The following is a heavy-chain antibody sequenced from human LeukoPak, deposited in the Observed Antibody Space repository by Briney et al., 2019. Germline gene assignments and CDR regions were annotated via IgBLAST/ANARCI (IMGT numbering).Heavy chain of an antibody. J-gene: IGHJ5*02. D-gene: IGHD1-26*01. CDR2: INPNSGGT. Sequence: ASVKVSCKASGYTFTGYYMRWVRQAPGQGLEWMGWINPNSGGTNYAQKFQGWVTMTRDTSISTAHMELSRLRSDDTAVYYCARGGYSGSYYDRFDPWGQGTLVTVSS. CDR3: ARGGYSGSYYDRFDP. V-gene: IGHV1-2*04. CDR1: GYTFTGYY.